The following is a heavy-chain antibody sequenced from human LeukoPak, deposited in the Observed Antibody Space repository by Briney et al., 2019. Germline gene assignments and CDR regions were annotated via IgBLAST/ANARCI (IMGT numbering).Heavy chain of an antibody. CDR1: GGSISSYY. CDR3: ARDVPGYWFDP. D-gene: IGHD3-9*01. CDR2: IYYSGST. J-gene: IGHJ5*02. Sequence: SETLSLTCTVSGGSISSYYWSWIRQPPGKGLEWIGYIYYSGSTNYNPSLKSRVTISVDTSKNQFSLKLSSVTAADTAVYYCARDVPGYWFDPWGQGTLVTVSS. V-gene: IGHV4-59*01.